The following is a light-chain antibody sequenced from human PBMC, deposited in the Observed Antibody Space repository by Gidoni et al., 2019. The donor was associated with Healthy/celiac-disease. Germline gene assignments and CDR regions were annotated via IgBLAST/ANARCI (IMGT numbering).Light chain of an antibody. V-gene: IGLV2-14*01. CDR3: SSYTSSSTLV. CDR1: SSDVGGYNY. CDR2: DVS. J-gene: IGLJ3*02. Sequence: QSALTQPASVPGSPGPSITISCTGTSSDVGGYNYVSWYKQHPGKAPKLMIYDVSNRPSGVSNRFSGSKSGNTASLTISGLQAEDEADYYCSSYTSSSTLVFGGGTKLTVL.